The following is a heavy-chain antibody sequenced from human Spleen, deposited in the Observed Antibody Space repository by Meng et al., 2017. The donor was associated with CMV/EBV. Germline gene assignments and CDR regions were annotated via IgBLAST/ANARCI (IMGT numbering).Heavy chain of an antibody. CDR1: GGTFSSYA. D-gene: IGHD6-6*01. CDR3: ARDRADSSSPHGYGYYYGMDV. J-gene: IGHJ6*02. CDR2: IIPIFGTA. Sequence: VSCKASGGTFSSYAISWVRQAPGQGLEWMGGIIPIFGTANYAQKFQGRVTITTDESTSTAYMELSSLRSEDTAVYYCARDRADSSSPHGYGYYYGMDVWGQGTTVTVSS. V-gene: IGHV1-69*05.